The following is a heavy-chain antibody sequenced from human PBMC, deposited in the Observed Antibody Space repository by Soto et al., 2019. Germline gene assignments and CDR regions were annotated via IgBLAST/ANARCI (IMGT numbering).Heavy chain of an antibody. CDR2: ISSSSSYT. D-gene: IGHD2-2*01. V-gene: IGHV3-11*06. CDR3: ARVRGYCSSTSCYNNWFDP. CDR1: GFTFSDYY. Sequence: LRLSCAASGFTFSDYYMSWIRQAPGKGLEWVSYISSSSSYTNYADSVKGRFTISRDNAKNSLYLQMNSLRAEDTAVYYCARVRGYCSSTSCYNNWFDPWGQGTLVTVSS. J-gene: IGHJ5*02.